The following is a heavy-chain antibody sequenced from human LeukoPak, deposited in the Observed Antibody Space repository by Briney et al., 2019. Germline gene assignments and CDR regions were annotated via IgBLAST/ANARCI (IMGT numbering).Heavy chain of an antibody. Sequence: SEILSLTCTVSGGSVSSGTDYWNWIRQPPGKGLEWIGYIYHSGGTNYNPSLKSRVTILVDTSKNQISLKLSSVTAADTAVYYCARGRDTSGRYYYYMDVWGKGTTVTVSS. V-gene: IGHV4-61*01. J-gene: IGHJ6*03. CDR3: ARGRDTSGRYYYYMDV. D-gene: IGHD3-22*01. CDR2: IYHSGGT. CDR1: GGSVSSGTDY.